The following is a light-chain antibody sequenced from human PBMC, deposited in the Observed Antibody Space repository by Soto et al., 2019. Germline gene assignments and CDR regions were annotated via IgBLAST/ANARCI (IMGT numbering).Light chain of an antibody. CDR1: QTVSTS. CDR2: GAS. V-gene: IGKV3-15*01. Sequence: TQSPSNLSLSPPTRATLYFRASQTVSTSLAWYQQKPGQAPRLLIYGASARASGVPARFSGSGSGTEFTLTISRLQSEDSAVYYCHQYNNWWTFGQGTKVDI. J-gene: IGKJ1*01. CDR3: HQYNNWWT.